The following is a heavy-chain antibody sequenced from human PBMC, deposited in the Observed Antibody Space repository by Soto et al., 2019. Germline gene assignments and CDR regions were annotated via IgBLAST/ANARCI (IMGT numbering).Heavy chain of an antibody. CDR1: GFTFSSYG. CDR3: ARASFQMDSFDR. V-gene: IGHV3-33*01. Sequence: QGQLVESGGGVVQPGRALRLSCAASGFTFSSYGMHWVRQAPGKGLEWVAIIWYGGGNEYYADSVKGRFTISRDNSKNTLYLQMNSLRAEDTAVDYCARASFQMDSFDRWGQGTLVTVSS. J-gene: IGHJ5*02. D-gene: IGHD2-2*03. CDR2: IWYGGGNE.